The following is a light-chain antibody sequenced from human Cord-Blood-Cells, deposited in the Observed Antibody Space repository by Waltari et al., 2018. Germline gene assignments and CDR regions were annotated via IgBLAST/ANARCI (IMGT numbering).Light chain of an antibody. Sequence: QSALTQPPSVSGSPGQSVTISCTGTSSDVGSYRVSWYQQPPGTAPKLMIYEVSNRPPGVPDCFPGPQSGNPAAPTISGLQAEDEADYYCSSYTSSSTWVFGGGTKLTVL. CDR1: SSDVGSYR. J-gene: IGLJ3*02. CDR3: SSYTSSSTWV. CDR2: EVS. V-gene: IGLV2-18*02.